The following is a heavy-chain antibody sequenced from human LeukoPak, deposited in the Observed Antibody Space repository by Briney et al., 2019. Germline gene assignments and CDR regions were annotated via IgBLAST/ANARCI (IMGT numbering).Heavy chain of an antibody. CDR2: SYTSGST. CDR1: GGSISRGSYY. D-gene: IGHD3-10*01. J-gene: IGHJ4*02. V-gene: IGHV4-61*02. CDR3: ARVGYHYGSGISN. Sequence: PSETLFLTCTVSGGSISRGSYYWSWLRQPAGKGLEWIGRSYTSGSTNYNPSLKSRVTISVDTSKNQFSLKLSSVTAADTAVYYCARVGYHYGSGISNWGQGTLVTVSS.